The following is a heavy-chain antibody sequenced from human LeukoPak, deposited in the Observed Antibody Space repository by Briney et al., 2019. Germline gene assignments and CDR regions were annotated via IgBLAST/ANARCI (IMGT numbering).Heavy chain of an antibody. CDR2: IYYSRST. CDR3: AISYDFWSGLRRARTHYYFDY. CDR1: GGSISSSSYY. Sequence: SETLSLTCTVSGGSISSSSYYWGWIRQPPGKGLEWIGSIYYSRSTYYNPSLKSRVTISVDTSKNQFSLKLSSVTAADTAVYYCAISYDFWSGLRRARTHYYFDYWGQGTLVTVSS. J-gene: IGHJ4*02. D-gene: IGHD3-3*01. V-gene: IGHV4-39*07.